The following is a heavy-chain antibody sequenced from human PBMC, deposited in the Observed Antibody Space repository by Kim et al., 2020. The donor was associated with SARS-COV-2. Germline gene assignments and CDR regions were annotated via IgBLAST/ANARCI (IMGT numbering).Heavy chain of an antibody. Sequence: FQGRVTMTRDTSTSTVYMELSSLRSEDTAVYYCASCGGDCYSSPGDAFDIWGQGTMVTVSS. D-gene: IGHD2-21*02. J-gene: IGHJ3*02. V-gene: IGHV1-46*01. CDR3: ASCGGDCYSSPGDAFDI.